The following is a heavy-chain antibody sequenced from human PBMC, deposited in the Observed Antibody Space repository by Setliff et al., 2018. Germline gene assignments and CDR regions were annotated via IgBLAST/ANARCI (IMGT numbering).Heavy chain of an antibody. D-gene: IGHD5-12*01. V-gene: IGHV5-51*01. J-gene: IGHJ4*02. CDR1: GYSFSISW. CDR2: IYPSNSNI. CDR3: ARHRVGNSGYAIPILDF. Sequence: PRESLKISCKDSGYSFSISWIGWVRRMPGKGLDWMGIIYPSNSNIKYSPSFEAQITFSVDKSITTAYLQWSSLKASDTAIYYCARHRVGNSGYAIPILDFWGQGALVTVSS.